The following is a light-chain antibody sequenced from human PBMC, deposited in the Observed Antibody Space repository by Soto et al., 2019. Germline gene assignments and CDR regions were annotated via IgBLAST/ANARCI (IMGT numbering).Light chain of an antibody. CDR2: GNS. J-gene: IGLJ2*01. Sequence: QSVLTQPPSVSGAPGQRVTISCTGSSSNIGAHDVHWYQHLPGTAPKLLIYGNSNRPSGVPDRFSGSKSGTSVSLTISGLQAEDEANYHCQSYDDTLRVVFGGGTKVTVL. CDR1: SSNIGAHD. V-gene: IGLV1-40*01. CDR3: QSYDDTLRVV.